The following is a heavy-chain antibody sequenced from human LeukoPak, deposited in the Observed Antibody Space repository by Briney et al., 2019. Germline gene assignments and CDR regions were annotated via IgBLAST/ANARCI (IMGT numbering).Heavy chain of an antibody. CDR2: INHSGST. Sequence: SETLSLTCAVYGGSFSGYYWSWIRQPPGKGLEWIGEINHSGSTNYNPSLKSRVTISVDTSKNQFSLKLSSVTAADTAVYYRARRDIVATSGGLLYYYYGMDVWGQGTTVTVSS. J-gene: IGHJ6*02. D-gene: IGHD5-12*01. V-gene: IGHV4-34*01. CDR1: GGSFSGYY. CDR3: ARRDIVATSGGLLYYYYGMDV.